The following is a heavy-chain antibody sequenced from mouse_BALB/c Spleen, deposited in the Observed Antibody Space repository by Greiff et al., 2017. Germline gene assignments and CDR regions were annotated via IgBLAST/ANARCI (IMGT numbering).Heavy chain of an antibody. CDR2: ISSGGSYT. CDR1: GFTFSSYG. CDR3: ARHAITTGRYFDV. D-gene: IGHD2-4*01. Sequence: VQLKQSGGDLVKPGGSLKLSCAASGFTFSSYGMSWVRQTPDKRLEWVATISSGGSYTYYPDSVKGRFTISRDNAKNTLYLQMSSLKSEDTAMYYCARHAITTGRYFDVWGAGTTVTVSS. J-gene: IGHJ1*01. V-gene: IGHV5-6*01.